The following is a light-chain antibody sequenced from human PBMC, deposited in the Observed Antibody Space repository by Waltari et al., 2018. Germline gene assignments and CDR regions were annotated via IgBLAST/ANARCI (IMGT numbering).Light chain of an antibody. Sequence: DIVMTQSPDSLAVSLGERATINCKSSQRVLYSSNNKNYLAWYQQKPGQPPKLLMYWASTRESGVPDRFSGSGSGTDFTLTISSLQAEDVAVYYCQQYYSTPDTFGGGTKVEIK. CDR2: WAS. J-gene: IGKJ4*01. CDR3: QQYYSTPDT. V-gene: IGKV4-1*01. CDR1: QRVLYSSNNKNY.